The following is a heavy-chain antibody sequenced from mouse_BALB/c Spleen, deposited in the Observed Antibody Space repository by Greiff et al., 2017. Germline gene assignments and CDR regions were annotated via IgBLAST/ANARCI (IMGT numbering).Heavy chain of an antibody. CDR1: GFNIKDTY. D-gene: IGHD2-3*01. CDR2: IDPANGNT. CDR3: VVDGGEGDFDY. J-gene: IGHJ2*01. V-gene: IGHV14-3*02. Sequence: VQLKQSGAELVKPGASVKLSCTASGFNIKDTYMHWVKQRPEQGLEWIGRIDPANGNTKYDPKFQGKATITADTSSNTAYLQLSSLTSEDTAVYCCVVDGGEGDFDYWGQGTTLTVSS.